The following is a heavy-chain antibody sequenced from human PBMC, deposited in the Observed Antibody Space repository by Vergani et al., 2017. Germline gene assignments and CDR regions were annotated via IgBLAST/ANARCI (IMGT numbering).Heavy chain of an antibody. D-gene: IGHD3-10*01. CDR1: GGSFSGYY. V-gene: IGHV4-34*01. CDR3: ARGRVTMVRGSCYMDV. J-gene: IGHJ6*03. Sequence: QVQLQQWGAGLLKPSETLSLTCAVYGGSFSGYYWSWIRQPPGKGLEWIGEINHSGSTNYNPSLKSRVTISVDTSKNQFSLKLSSVTAADTAVYYCARGRVTMVRGSCYMDVWGKGTTVTVSS. CDR2: INHSGST.